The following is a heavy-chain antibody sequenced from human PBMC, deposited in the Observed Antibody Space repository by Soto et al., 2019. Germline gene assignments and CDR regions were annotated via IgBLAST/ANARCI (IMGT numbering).Heavy chain of an antibody. J-gene: IGHJ4*02. CDR1: GGTFSSYA. D-gene: IGHD3-22*01. V-gene: IGHV1-69*01. Sequence: QVQLVQSGAEVKKPGSSVKVSCKASGGTFSSYAISWVRQAPGQGLEWMGGIIPIFGTANYAQRFKGRVTITADESTSTAYMELSSLRSEDTAVYYCARDGPTYYYDSSGPISGSRFDYWGQGTLVTVSS. CDR3: ARDGPTYYYDSSGPISGSRFDY. CDR2: IIPIFGTA.